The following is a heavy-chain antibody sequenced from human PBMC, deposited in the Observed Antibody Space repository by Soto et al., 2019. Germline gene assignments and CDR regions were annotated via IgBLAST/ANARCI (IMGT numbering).Heavy chain of an antibody. D-gene: IGHD2-2*01. Sequence: PSETLSLTCAVSGGSISSGGYYWSWIRQHPGKGLEWIGYIYYSGSTYYNPSLKSRVTISVDTSKNQFSLKLSSVTAADTAVYYCARDGGCSSTSCYANYYYMDVWGKGTTVTVSS. CDR1: GGSISSGGYY. J-gene: IGHJ6*03. CDR2: IYYSGST. CDR3: ARDGGCSSTSCYANYYYMDV. V-gene: IGHV4-31*11.